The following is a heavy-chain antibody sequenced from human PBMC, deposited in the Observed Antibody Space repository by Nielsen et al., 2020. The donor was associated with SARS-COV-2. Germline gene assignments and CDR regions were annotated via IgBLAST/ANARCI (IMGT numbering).Heavy chain of an antibody. D-gene: IGHD5-24*01. CDR3: ARDGWLHPTGY. V-gene: IGHV3-48*03. Sequence: GESLKISCAASGFTFSSYAMTWVRQAPGKGLEWVSSISGSGTTIYYADSVKGRFTISRDNGKNSLYLQMNSLRAEDTAFYYCARDGWLHPTGYWGQGTLVTVSS. J-gene: IGHJ4*02. CDR2: ISGSGTTI. CDR1: GFTFSSYA.